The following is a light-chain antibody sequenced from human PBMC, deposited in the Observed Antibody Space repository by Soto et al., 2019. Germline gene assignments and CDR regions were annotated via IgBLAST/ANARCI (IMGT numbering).Light chain of an antibody. CDR3: QSYDSSLSGSNWV. CDR1: SSNIGAGYD. CDR2: ANT. Sequence: QSVLTQPPSVSGAPGQRVTMSCTGSSSNIGAGYDVHWYQQLPGTAPKLLIYANTNRPSGVPDRFSGSKSGTSASLAITGLQAEDEADYYCQSYDSSLSGSNWVFGGGTKLTGL. V-gene: IGLV1-40*01. J-gene: IGLJ3*02.